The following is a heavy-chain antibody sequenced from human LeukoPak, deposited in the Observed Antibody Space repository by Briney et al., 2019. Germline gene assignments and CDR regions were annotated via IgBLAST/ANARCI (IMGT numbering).Heavy chain of an antibody. D-gene: IGHD5-12*01. Sequence: GASVKVSCKASGYTFTSYYMHWVRQAPGQGLEWMGWINPNSGGTNYAQKFQGWVTMTRDTSISTAYMELSRLRSDDTAVYYCARAWATDNWFDPWGQGTLVTVSS. CDR1: GYTFTSYY. CDR2: INPNSGGT. J-gene: IGHJ5*02. V-gene: IGHV1-2*04. CDR3: ARAWATDNWFDP.